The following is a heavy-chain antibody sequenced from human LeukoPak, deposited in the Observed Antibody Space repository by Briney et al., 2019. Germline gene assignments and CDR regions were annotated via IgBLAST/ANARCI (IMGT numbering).Heavy chain of an antibody. CDR3: ARVSRSASSIDY. D-gene: IGHD5/OR15-5a*01. J-gene: IGHJ4*02. V-gene: IGHV3-21*06. Sequence: GGSLRLSCAASGFTFSNYNMNWVRQAPGKGLEWVSSISSSSNYIYYADSVKGRFTISRDNAKNTLYLQMNSLRAEDTAVYYCARVSRSASSIDYWGQGTLVTVSS. CDR1: GFTFSNYN. CDR2: ISSSSNYI.